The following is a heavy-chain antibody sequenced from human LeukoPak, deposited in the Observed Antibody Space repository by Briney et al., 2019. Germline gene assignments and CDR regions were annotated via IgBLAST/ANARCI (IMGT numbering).Heavy chain of an antibody. D-gene: IGHD3-16*01. CDR1: GGSLNNYY. V-gene: IGHV4-59*01. CDR2: IYHSGST. Sequence: SETLSLTCTVSGGSLNNYYWSWIRQPPGKGLEWIGSIYHSGSTNYNPSLKSGVTISVDTSNNHFSLKLTSVTAADTAVYYCAKVRSYGSRGEFDYWGQGTLVTVSS. CDR3: AKVRSYGSRGEFDY. J-gene: IGHJ4*02.